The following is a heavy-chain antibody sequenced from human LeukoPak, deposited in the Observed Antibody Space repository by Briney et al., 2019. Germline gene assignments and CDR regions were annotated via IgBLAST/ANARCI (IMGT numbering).Heavy chain of an antibody. CDR1: GFTFSSYA. CDR2: ISGSGGST. CDR3: AKAEYYDILTGYYDFDY. J-gene: IGHJ4*02. D-gene: IGHD3-9*01. V-gene: IGHV3-23*01. Sequence: EGSLRLSCAASGFTFSSYAMSWVRQAPGKGLEWVSAISGSGGSTYYADSVKGRFTISRDNSKNTLYLQMNSLRAEDTAVYYCAKAEYYDILTGYYDFDYWGQGTLVTVSS.